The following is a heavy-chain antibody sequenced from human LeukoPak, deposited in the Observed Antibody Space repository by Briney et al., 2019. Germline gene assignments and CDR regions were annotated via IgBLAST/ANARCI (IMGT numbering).Heavy chain of an antibody. CDR3: AKDGKAFCGGDCSWGAFDI. D-gene: IGHD2-21*02. J-gene: IGHJ3*02. Sequence: GGSLRLSCAASGFTFSRYWMHWVRQAPGKGLMWVSRITPDGTATSYADSVKGRFTISRDNAKNTLYLQMNSLRAEDTAVYYCAKDGKAFCGGDCSWGAFDIWGQGTMVTVSS. V-gene: IGHV3-74*01. CDR2: ITPDGTAT. CDR1: GFTFSRYW.